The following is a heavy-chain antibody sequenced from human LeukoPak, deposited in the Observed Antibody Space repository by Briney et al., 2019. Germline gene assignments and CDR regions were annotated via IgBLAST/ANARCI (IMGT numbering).Heavy chain of an antibody. J-gene: IGHJ6*02. CDR2: IYSGGST. CDR1: GFTVSSNY. CDR3: ARGKEGYSSGWSYYYYYGMDV. Sequence: GSLRLPCAASGFTVSSNYMSWVRQAPGKGLEWVSVIYSGGSTYYADSVKGRFTISRDNSKNTLYLQMNSLRAEDTAVYYCARGKEGYSSGWSYYYYYGMDVWGQGTTVTVSS. V-gene: IGHV3-66*01. D-gene: IGHD6-19*01.